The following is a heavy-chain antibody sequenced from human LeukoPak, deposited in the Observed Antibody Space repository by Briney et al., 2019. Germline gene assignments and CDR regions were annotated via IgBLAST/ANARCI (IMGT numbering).Heavy chain of an antibody. D-gene: IGHD6-19*01. Sequence: PSETLSLTCTVPGGSICRYYWRWIRQPAGKGLEWIGRIYTSGSTNYNPSLKSRVTMSVDTSKNQFSLKLSSVTAADTAVYYCASDATGGQWLDPIELWGQGTMVTVSS. V-gene: IGHV4-4*07. CDR2: IYTSGST. J-gene: IGHJ3*01. CDR1: GGSICRYY. CDR3: ASDATGGQWLDPIEL.